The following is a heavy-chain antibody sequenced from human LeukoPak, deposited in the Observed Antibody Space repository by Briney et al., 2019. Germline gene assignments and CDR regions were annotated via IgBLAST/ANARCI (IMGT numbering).Heavy chain of an antibody. J-gene: IGHJ4*02. Sequence: GGSLRLSCVGSGFTFSSYGMHWVRQAPGKGLEWVAVISYDGSNKYYADSVKGRFTISRDNSKNTLYLQMNSLRAEDTAVYYCAKVGMVAATEDYWGQGTLVTVSS. D-gene: IGHD2-15*01. V-gene: IGHV3-30*18. CDR2: ISYDGSNK. CDR3: AKVGMVAATEDY. CDR1: GFTFSSYG.